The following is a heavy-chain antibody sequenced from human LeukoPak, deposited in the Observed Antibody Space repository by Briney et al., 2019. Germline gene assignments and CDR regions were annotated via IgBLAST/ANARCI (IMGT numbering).Heavy chain of an antibody. V-gene: IGHV4-59*01. CDR1: GGSISSYY. D-gene: IGHD6-19*01. CDR2: IYYSGST. J-gene: IGHJ3*02. Sequence: SETLSLTCTVSGGSISSYYWSWIRQPPGKGLEWIGYIYYSGSTNYNPSLKSRVTISVDTSKNQFSLRLSSVTAADTAVYYCARDDSSSDHDALDIWGQGTMVTVSS. CDR3: ARDDSSSDHDALDI.